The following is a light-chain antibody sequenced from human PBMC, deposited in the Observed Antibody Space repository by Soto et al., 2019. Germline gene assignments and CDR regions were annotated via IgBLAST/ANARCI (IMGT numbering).Light chain of an antibody. CDR1: QSVSTTY. CDR2: GAS. Sequence: EFVLTQSPGTMSLSPGERATLSCRASQSVSTTYLAWYQQKPGQAPRLLIYGASSRATGIPDRFSGSGSGTDFILTISRLEPEDSAVYYCQQYGSSPWTFGQGTKVEIK. CDR3: QQYGSSPWT. J-gene: IGKJ1*01. V-gene: IGKV3-20*01.